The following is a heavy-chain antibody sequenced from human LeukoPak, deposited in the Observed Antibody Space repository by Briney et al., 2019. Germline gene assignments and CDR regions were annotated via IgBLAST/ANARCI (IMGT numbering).Heavy chain of an antibody. CDR2: IKQDGSEK. CDR1: GFTFSSYW. V-gene: IGHV3-7*01. CDR3: ARVVGLTGYSSSWYSGYYYYMDV. D-gene: IGHD6-13*01. Sequence: GGSLRLSCAASGFTFSSYWMSWVRQAPGKGLEWVANIKQDGSEKYNVDSVKGRFAISRDNAKNPLYLQMNSLRAEDTAVYYCARVVGLTGYSSSWYSGYYYYMDVWGKGTTVTVSS. J-gene: IGHJ6*03.